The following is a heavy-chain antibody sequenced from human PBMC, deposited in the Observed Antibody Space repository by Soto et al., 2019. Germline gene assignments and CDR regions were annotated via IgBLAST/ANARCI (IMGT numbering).Heavy chain of an antibody. V-gene: IGHV4-39*01. J-gene: IGHJ4*02. D-gene: IGHD2-15*01. CDR1: GASINYNSNF. CDR3: ASVVLPRKKSFDY. CDR2: IYYAGGN. Sequence: SETLSLTCTVSGASINYNSNFWALLRQHPGKGLEWIGNIYYAGGNYYHPSLKSRVTISVDTSKDQFSLRLNAVTVADSAVYYCASVVLPRKKSFDYWGQGALVTVSS.